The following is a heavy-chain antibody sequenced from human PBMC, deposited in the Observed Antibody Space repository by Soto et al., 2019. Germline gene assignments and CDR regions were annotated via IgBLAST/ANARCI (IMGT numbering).Heavy chain of an antibody. D-gene: IGHD3-9*01. CDR2: ISSSSSYI. CDR3: AREGITIFRASPYYFDY. CDR1: GFTFSSYS. V-gene: IGHV3-21*01. Sequence: PGGSLRLSCAASGFTFSSYSMNWVRQAPGKGLEWVSSISSSSSYIYYADSVKGRFTISRDNAKNSLYLQMNSLRAEDTAVYYCAREGITIFRASPYYFDYWGQGTLVTVSS. J-gene: IGHJ4*02.